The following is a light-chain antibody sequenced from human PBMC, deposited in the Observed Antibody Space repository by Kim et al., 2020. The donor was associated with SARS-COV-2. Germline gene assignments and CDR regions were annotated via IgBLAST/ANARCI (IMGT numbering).Light chain of an antibody. CDR1: QSISTY. CDR3: QQSYSTPPYT. J-gene: IGKJ2*01. V-gene: IGKV1-39*01. Sequence: ESVGDRGTITCRAGQSISTYLNWYQQKPGQAPKLLIYAASSLQSGVPSRFSGSGSGTDFTLTISSLEPEDFATYYCQQSYSTPPYTFGQGTKLEIK. CDR2: AAS.